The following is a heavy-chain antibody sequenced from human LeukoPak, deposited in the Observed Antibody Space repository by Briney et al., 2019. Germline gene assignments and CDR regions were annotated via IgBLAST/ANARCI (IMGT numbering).Heavy chain of an antibody. Sequence: RASETLSLTCTVSGGSISSYYWSWIRQPPGKGLEWIGYIYYSGSTNYNPSLKSRVTISVDKSKNQFSLKLSSVTAADTAVYYCARDLRRSYSSSSRGFDYWGQGTLVTVSS. V-gene: IGHV4-59*12. D-gene: IGHD6-6*01. CDR3: ARDLRRSYSSSSRGFDY. CDR1: GGSISSYY. CDR2: IYYSGST. J-gene: IGHJ4*02.